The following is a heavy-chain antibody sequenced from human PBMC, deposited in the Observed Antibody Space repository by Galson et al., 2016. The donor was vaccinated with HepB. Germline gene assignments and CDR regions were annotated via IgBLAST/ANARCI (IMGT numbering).Heavy chain of an antibody. Sequence: SETLSLTCTFSGGSFSGYYWSWIRQPPGKGLEWIGEINHSGSTNYNPSLKSRVTISEDTSNNKFSLKLSSVTAADTAVYYCGRGFYDSSGYYFPDYWGQGTLVTVSS. CDR2: INHSGST. J-gene: IGHJ4*02. CDR1: GGSFSGYY. D-gene: IGHD3-22*01. V-gene: IGHV4-34*01. CDR3: GRGFYDSSGYYFPDY.